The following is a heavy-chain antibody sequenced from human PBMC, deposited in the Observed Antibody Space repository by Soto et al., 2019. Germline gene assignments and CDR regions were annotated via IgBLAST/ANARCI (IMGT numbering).Heavy chain of an antibody. CDR2: ISGSGSPI. CDR1: GFAFRTYE. D-gene: IGHD3-10*01. CDR3: ARGGDPDN. J-gene: IGHJ4*02. Sequence: EVQLVESGGHLVQPGGSLRLSCAASGFAFRTYEMNWVRQAPGKGLEWVSYISGSGSPIYYADSVKGRFTVSRDNTRNSLYLHMNSLRAEDTAVYYCARGGDPDNWGPGTLVTVSS. V-gene: IGHV3-48*03.